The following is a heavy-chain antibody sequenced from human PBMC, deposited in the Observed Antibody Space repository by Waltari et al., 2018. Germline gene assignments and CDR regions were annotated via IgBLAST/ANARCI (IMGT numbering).Heavy chain of an antibody. D-gene: IGHD5-12*01. CDR3: ATGRYTGYGYSDY. J-gene: IGHJ4*02. CDR1: GFTFDSYA. CDR2: ISGSGSST. V-gene: IGHV3-23*01. Sequence: EVQLLESGGGLVQPGGSLRLSCAASGFTFDSYAMNWIRQAPGKGLEWLSVISGSGSSTSYADDVNGRFTISRDKSKNTVYRQMNNLTTEDTAIFYCATGRYTGYGYSDYWGQGTLVVVSS.